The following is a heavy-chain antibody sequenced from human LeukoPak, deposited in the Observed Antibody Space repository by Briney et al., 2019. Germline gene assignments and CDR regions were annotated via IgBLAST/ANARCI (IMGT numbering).Heavy chain of an antibody. D-gene: IGHD2-15*01. Sequence: PGGSLRLSCAASGFTFSSYSMNWVRQAPGKGLEWVSYISSSSSTIYYADSVKGRFTISRDNAKNSLYLQMNSLRAEDTAVYYCARDSRGYCSGGSCPFDYWGQGTLVTVSS. V-gene: IGHV3-48*04. CDR3: ARDSRGYCSGGSCPFDY. J-gene: IGHJ4*02. CDR2: ISSSSSTI. CDR1: GFTFSSYS.